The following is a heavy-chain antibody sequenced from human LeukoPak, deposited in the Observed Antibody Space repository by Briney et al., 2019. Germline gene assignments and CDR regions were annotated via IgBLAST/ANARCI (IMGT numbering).Heavy chain of an antibody. CDR3: AREGGFYRPLDY. CDR2: VHLDGRT. CDR1: GGSVSSTNW. D-gene: IGHD6-25*01. J-gene: IGHJ4*02. V-gene: IGHV4-4*02. Sequence: SETLSLTCGVSGGSVSSTNWWTWIRQPPGKGLEWIEEVHLDGRTNFNPSLKSRLTMSVDLSENHASPKLTAVTAADTAVYYCAREGGFYRPLDYSGQGTLVTVSS.